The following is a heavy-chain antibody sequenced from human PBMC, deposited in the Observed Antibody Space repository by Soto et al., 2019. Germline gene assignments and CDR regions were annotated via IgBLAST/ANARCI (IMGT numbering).Heavy chain of an antibody. J-gene: IGHJ3*02. V-gene: IGHV3-23*01. CDR3: AKGLTYYYDSSGQKGAFDI. CDR2: ISDSGGST. D-gene: IGHD3-22*01. Sequence: EVQVLESGGGLVQPGGSLRLSCAASGLTFSSYAMRWVRQAPGKGLEWVSGISDSGGSTYYADSVKGRFTISRDNSKNTLYLQINSLRAEDTAVYYCAKGLTYYYDSSGQKGAFDIWGQGTMVTVSS. CDR1: GLTFSSYA.